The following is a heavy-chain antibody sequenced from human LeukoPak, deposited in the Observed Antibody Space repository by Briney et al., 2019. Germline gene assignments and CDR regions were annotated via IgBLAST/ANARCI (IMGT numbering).Heavy chain of an antibody. CDR3: VKGIPGAAAAGTQPGTHFDY. D-gene: IGHD6-13*01. CDR1: GFTFSNYA. V-gene: IGHV3-23*01. Sequence: PGGSLRLSCAASGFTFSNYAMSWVRQAPGKGLEWVSGISGSGGGTYYADSVKGRFTISRDNSKNTLYLHMNNLRAEDTALYYCVKGIPGAAAAGTQPGTHFDYWGQGILVTVSS. J-gene: IGHJ4*02. CDR2: ISGSGGGT.